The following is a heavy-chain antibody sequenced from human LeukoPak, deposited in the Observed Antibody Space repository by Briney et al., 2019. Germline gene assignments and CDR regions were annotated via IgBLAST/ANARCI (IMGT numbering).Heavy chain of an antibody. J-gene: IGHJ6*02. V-gene: IGHV1-3*01. Sequence: ASVKVSCKASGYTSAKYAIHWVRQAPGQRLEWMGWINAGNGNTRYSQKFQGGVTITRDTSASTAYMELSSLRSEDTAVYYCARSILVVPVASHYNYGVDVWGQGTTVTVSS. CDR2: INAGNGNT. D-gene: IGHD2-2*01. CDR3: ARSILVVPVASHYNYGVDV. CDR1: GYTSAKYA.